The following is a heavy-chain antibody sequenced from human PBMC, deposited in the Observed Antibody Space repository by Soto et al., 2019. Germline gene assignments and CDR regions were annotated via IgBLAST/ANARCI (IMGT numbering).Heavy chain of an antibody. CDR2: MNPNSGNT. V-gene: IGHV1-8*01. CDR3: AREGTGTTSMDV. Sequence: ASVKVSCKASGYTFTGYDINWVRQATGQGLEWMGWMNPNSGNTDYAQKFQGRVTMTRNTSISTAYMELSSLRSEDTAVYYCAREGTGTTSMDVWGQGTTVTVSS. CDR1: GYTFTGYD. J-gene: IGHJ6*02. D-gene: IGHD1-1*01.